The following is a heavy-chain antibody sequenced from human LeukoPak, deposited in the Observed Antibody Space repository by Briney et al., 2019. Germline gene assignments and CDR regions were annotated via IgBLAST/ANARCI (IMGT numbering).Heavy chain of an antibody. CDR3: ARAGVGATLSDAFDI. CDR2: IKQDGSEK. V-gene: IGHV3-7*01. Sequence: GGSLRLSCAASGFTFTTYWMGWVRQAPGKGLEWVANIKQDGSEKYYVDSVKGRFTISRDNAKNSLSLQMNSLRAEDTAVYYCARAGVGATLSDAFDIWGQGTMVTVSS. D-gene: IGHD1-26*01. CDR1: GFTFTTYW. J-gene: IGHJ3*02.